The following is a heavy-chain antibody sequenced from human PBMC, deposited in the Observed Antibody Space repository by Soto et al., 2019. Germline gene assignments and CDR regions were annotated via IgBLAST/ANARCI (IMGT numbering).Heavy chain of an antibody. V-gene: IGHV3-30-3*01. CDR1: GFTFSSYA. D-gene: IGHD6-19*01. CDR3: ARGALAVAGTNDY. CDR2: ISYDGSNK. J-gene: IGHJ4*02. Sequence: PWGSLRLSCAASGFTFSSYAMHWFRQAPGKGLEWVAVISYDGSNKYYADSVKGRFTISRDNSKNTLYLQMNSLRADDTAVYYCARGALAVAGTNDYWGQGTLVTVSS.